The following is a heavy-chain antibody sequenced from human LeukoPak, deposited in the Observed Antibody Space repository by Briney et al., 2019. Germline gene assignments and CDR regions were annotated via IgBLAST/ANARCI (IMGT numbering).Heavy chain of an antibody. CDR1: GFSLSSSGRC. J-gene: IGHJ4*02. Sequence: SGPALVKPTQTLTLTCTFSGFSLSSSGRCVSWIRQPPGKALEWLARIDWDDDKYYSTSLKTRLTISKDTSKNQVVLTMTNMDPVDTATYYCARISRITFGELPDYWGQGTLVTVSS. V-gene: IGHV2-70*11. CDR3: ARISRITFGELPDY. D-gene: IGHD3-16*01. CDR2: IDWDDDK.